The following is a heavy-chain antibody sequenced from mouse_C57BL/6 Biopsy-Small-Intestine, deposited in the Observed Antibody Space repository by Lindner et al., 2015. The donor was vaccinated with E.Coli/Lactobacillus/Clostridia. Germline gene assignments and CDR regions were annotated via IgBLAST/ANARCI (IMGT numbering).Heavy chain of an antibody. V-gene: IGHV1-80*01. CDR1: GYAFSTYW. CDR2: IYSGDGDT. Sequence: VQLQESGAELVKPGASVKISCKASGYAFSTYWMNWVKQRPGKGLEWIGQIYSGDGDTIYNGKFKGKATLTADKSSSTAYMQLSSLTSEDSAVYFCARSDYGSRFDYWGQGTTLTVSS. CDR3: ARSDYGSRFDY. D-gene: IGHD1-1*01. J-gene: IGHJ2*01.